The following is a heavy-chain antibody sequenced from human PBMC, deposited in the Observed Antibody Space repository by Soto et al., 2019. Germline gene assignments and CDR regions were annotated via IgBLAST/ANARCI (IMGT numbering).Heavy chain of an antibody. D-gene: IGHD3-10*01. J-gene: IGHJ6*02. CDR1: GYTFTSYA. CDR3: ASSRITMVPYGMDV. V-gene: IGHV1-3*01. Sequence: ASGKVSCKASGYTFTSYAMHWVRQVPGQRLEWMGWINAGNGNTKYSQKFQGRVTITRDTSASTAYMELSSLRSEDTAVYYCASSRITMVPYGMDVWGQGTTVTVS. CDR2: INAGNGNT.